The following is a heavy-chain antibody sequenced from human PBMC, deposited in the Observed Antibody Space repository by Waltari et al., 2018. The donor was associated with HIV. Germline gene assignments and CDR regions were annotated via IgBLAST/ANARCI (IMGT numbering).Heavy chain of an antibody. CDR3: ARIRGEVVVVPAAAIYYYYGMDV. J-gene: IGHJ6*02. CDR2: IFSNDEK. V-gene: IGHV2-26*01. D-gene: IGHD2-2*01. Sequence: QVTLKESGPVLVKPTETLTLTCTVSGFSLSNARMGVSWIRQPPGKALEWLAHIFSNDEKSYSTSLKSRLTISKDTSKSQVVLTMTNMDPVDTATYYCARIRGEVVVVPAAAIYYYYGMDVWGQGTTVTVSS. CDR1: GFSLSNARMG.